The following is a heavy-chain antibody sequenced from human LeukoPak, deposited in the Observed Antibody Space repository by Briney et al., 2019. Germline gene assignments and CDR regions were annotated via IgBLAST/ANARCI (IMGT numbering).Heavy chain of an antibody. CDR2: IYTSGST. V-gene: IGHV4-61*02. CDR3: ARAHSHGDYDY. CDR1: GGSISSGNYY. D-gene: IGHD4-17*01. Sequence: PSETLSLTCTVSGGSISSGNYYWSWIRQPAGKGLEWIGRIYTSGSTNYNPSLKSRVTMSVDTSKNQFSLKLSSVTAADTAVYYCARAHSHGDYDYWGQGTLVTVSS. J-gene: IGHJ4*02.